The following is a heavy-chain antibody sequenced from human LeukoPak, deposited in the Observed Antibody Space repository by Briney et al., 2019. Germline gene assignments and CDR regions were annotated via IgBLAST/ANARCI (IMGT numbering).Heavy chain of an antibody. J-gene: IGHJ4*02. CDR1: GFTFNIYW. Sequence: GGSLRLSCVASGFTFNIYWIHWVRQAPGKGLEWVGFIASETYGGTAEYAASVKGRFTISRDDSKSIAYLQMNSLKTEDTAVYYCTRDQTPYYWGQGTLVTVSS. V-gene: IGHV3-49*04. CDR2: IASETYGGTA. CDR3: TRDQTPYY.